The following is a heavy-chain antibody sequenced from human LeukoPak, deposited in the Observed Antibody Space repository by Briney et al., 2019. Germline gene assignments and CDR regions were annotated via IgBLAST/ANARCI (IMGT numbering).Heavy chain of an antibody. V-gene: IGHV4-39*01. CDR2: IYYSGST. Sequence: SETLSLTCTVSGGSISSSSYYWGWIRQPPGKGLEWIGSIYYSGSTYYNPSLKSRVTISVDTSKNQFSLKLSSVTAADTAVYYCAIHEPEPGIAVAGANYFDYWGQGTLVTVSS. D-gene: IGHD6-19*01. J-gene: IGHJ4*02. CDR3: AIHEPEPGIAVAGANYFDY. CDR1: GGSISSSSYY.